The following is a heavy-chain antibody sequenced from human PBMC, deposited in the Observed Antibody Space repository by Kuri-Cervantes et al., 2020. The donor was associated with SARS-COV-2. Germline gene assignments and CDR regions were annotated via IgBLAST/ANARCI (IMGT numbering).Heavy chain of an antibody. V-gene: IGHV3-30-3*01. J-gene: IGHJ6*02. D-gene: IGHD3-22*01. Sequence: GESLKISCAASGFTFSGYAMHWVRQAPGKGLEWVAVISYDGSNKYYADSVKGRFTISRDNSKNTLYLQMNSLRAEDTAVYYCARDHYYDSSGYSPPNYYYYGMDVWGQGTTVTVSS. CDR3: ARDHYYDSSGYSPPNYYYYGMDV. CDR1: GFTFSGYA. CDR2: ISYDGSNK.